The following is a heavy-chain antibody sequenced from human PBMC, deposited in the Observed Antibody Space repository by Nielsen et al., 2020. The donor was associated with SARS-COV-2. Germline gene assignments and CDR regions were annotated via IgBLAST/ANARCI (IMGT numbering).Heavy chain of an antibody. J-gene: IGHJ6*02. Sequence: GGSLRLSCAASGFTFSSYSMNWVRQAPGKGLEWVSSISSSSSYIYYADSVKGRFTISRDNAKNSLYLQMNSLRAEDTAVYYCAREAIAAAGYYYYGMDVWGQGTTVTVSS. D-gene: IGHD6-13*01. CDR2: ISSSSSYI. CDR3: AREAIAAAGYYYYGMDV. V-gene: IGHV3-21*01. CDR1: GFTFSSYS.